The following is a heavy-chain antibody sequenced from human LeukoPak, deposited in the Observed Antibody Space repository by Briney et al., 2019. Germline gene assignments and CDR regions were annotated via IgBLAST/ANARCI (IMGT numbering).Heavy chain of an antibody. J-gene: IGHJ4*02. D-gene: IGHD3-22*01. Sequence: SETLSLTCAVYGGSFSGYYWSWIRQPPGKGLEWIGEINHSGSTNYNTSLKSRVTISVDTSKNQFSLKLSSVTAADTAVYYCAGGRGYDSSGYDYWGQGTLVTVSS. CDR1: GGSFSGYY. CDR2: INHSGST. CDR3: AGGRGYDSSGYDY. V-gene: IGHV4-34*01.